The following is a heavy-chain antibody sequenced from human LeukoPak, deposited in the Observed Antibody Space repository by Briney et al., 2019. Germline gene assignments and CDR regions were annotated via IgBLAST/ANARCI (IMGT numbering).Heavy chain of an antibody. V-gene: IGHV4-39*07. CDR3: ARGPNFLMIGKNWFDP. J-gene: IGHJ5*02. Sequence: PSETLSLTCSVSGDSISSSGYYWDWIRQPPGKGLEWIGSIHHSGNTNYNPSLKSRVTISVDTSKNQFSLKLSSVTAADTAVYYCARGPNFLMIGKNWFDPWGQGTLVTVSS. D-gene: IGHD3-22*01. CDR2: IHHSGNT. CDR1: GDSISSSGYY.